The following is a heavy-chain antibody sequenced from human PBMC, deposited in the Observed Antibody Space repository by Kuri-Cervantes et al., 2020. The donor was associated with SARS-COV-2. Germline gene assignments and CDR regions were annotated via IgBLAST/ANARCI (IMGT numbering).Heavy chain of an antibody. J-gene: IGHJ4*02. CDR3: AKNRGGGYDFSIHFDTYFDY. D-gene: IGHD3-3*01. Sequence: GESLKISCAASGFTFSNYGMHWVRQAPGKGLEWVAFIQYDGSNKFYGDSLKGRFTISRDNSKNTLYLQVNSLRAEDTAVYYCAKNRGGGYDFSIHFDTYFDYWGQGTLVTVSS. CDR2: IQYDGSNK. CDR1: GFTFSNYG. V-gene: IGHV3-30*02.